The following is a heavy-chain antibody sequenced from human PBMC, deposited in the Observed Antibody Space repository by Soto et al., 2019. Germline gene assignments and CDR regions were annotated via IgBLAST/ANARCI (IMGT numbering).Heavy chain of an antibody. V-gene: IGHV3-30*03. CDR3: ARDRHCYDRNGDLAFDT. CDR2: ISYDAKRE. Sequence: VGSVRLSCASSIVTFSNSGIHCVREAPGKGLEWLAVISYDAKREYFADSVRGRFTVSRDNSGDTLYLQMNTLRPEDTAVYYCARDRHCYDRNGDLAFDTWGQGTMVTVSS. D-gene: IGHD3-22*01. J-gene: IGHJ3*02. CDR1: IVTFSNSG.